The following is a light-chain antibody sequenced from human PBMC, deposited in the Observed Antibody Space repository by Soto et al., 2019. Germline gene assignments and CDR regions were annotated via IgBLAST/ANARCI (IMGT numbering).Light chain of an antibody. CDR2: GAS. CDR1: QSVSCSY. Sequence: EIVLTQSPGTLSLSPGERATLSCRASQSVSCSYLAWYQQKPGQAPRLLIYGASSRATAIPDRFSGSGSGTDFTLTISRLEPEDFAVYYCQQYGSSPPYTFGQGTKLEIK. CDR3: QQYGSSPPYT. V-gene: IGKV3-20*01. J-gene: IGKJ2*01.